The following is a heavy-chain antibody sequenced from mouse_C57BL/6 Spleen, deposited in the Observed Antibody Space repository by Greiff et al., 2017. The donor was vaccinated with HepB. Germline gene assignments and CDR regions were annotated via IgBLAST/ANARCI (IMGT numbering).Heavy chain of an antibody. D-gene: IGHD1-2*01. CDR2: IRSKSNNYAT. J-gene: IGHJ2*01. V-gene: IGHV10-1*01. CDR3: VRGSTTAYFDY. CDR1: GFSFNTYA. Sequence: EVQLQESGGGLVQPKGSLKLSCAASGFSFNTYAMNWVRQAPGKGLEWVARIRSKSNNYATYYADSVKDRFTISRDDSESMLYLQMNNLKTEDTAMYYCVRGSTTAYFDYWGQGTTLTVSS.